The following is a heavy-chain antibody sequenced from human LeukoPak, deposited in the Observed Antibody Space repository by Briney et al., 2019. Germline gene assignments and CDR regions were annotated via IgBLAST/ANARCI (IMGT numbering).Heavy chain of an antibody. CDR2: ISAYNGNT. CDR1: GYTFTSYY. J-gene: IGHJ4*02. CDR3: ARDYYDSSGFQDDLSPFDY. D-gene: IGHD3-22*01. V-gene: IGHV1-18*04. Sequence: GASVKVSCKASGYTFTSYYMHWVRQAPGQGLEWMGWISAYNGNTNYAQKLQGRVTMTTDTSTSTAYMELRSLRSDDTAVYYCARDYYDSSGFQDDLSPFDYWGQGTLVTVSS.